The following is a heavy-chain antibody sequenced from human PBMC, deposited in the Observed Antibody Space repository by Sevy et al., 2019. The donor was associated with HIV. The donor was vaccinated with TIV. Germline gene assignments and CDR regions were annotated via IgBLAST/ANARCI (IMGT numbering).Heavy chain of an antibody. Sequence: GGSLRLSCAASGFTFSDYYMSWIRQAPGKGLEWGSYISSSGSTIYYADTVKGRFTISRDNAKNSLYLQMNSLRAEDTAVYYCAREPAAIAVAGNYWGQGTLVTVSS. CDR1: GFTFSDYY. V-gene: IGHV3-11*04. J-gene: IGHJ4*02. D-gene: IGHD6-19*01. CDR2: ISSSGSTI. CDR3: AREPAAIAVAGNY.